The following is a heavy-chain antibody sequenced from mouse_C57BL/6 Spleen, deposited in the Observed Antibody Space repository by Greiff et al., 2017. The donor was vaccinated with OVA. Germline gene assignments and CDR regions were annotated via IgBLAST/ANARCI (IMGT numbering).Heavy chain of an antibody. D-gene: IGHD2-2*01. CDR2: IDPSDSYT. J-gene: IGHJ3*01. Sequence: QVQLQQPGAELVKPGASVKLSCKASGYTFTSYWMQWVKQRPGQGLEWIGEIDPSDSYTNYNQKFKGKATLTVDTSSSTAYMQLSSLTSEDSAVYYCAGGYGRFAYWGQGTLVTVSA. CDR1: GYTFTSYW. V-gene: IGHV1-50*01. CDR3: AGGYGRFAY.